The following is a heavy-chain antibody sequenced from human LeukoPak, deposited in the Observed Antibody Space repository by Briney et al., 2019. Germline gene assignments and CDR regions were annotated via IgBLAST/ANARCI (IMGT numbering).Heavy chain of an antibody. J-gene: IGHJ5*02. CDR1: GGSISSCSYY. CDR2: IYYSGST. V-gene: IGHV4-39*01. CDR3: ARRGNWNEVPPKNWFDP. D-gene: IGHD1-1*01. Sequence: SETLSLTCTVSGGSISSCSYYWDWIRQPPGKGLEWIGSIYYSGSTYYNPSLKSRVTISVDTSKNQFSLKLSSVTAADTAVYYCARRGNWNEVPPKNWFDPWGLGTLVTVSS.